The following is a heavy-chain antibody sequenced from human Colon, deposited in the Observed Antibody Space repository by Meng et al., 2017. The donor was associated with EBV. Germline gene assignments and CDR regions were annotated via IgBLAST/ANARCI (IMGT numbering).Heavy chain of an antibody. CDR2: IYYSGST. CDR3: ASLYGDSSVWYLDL. D-gene: IGHD4-17*01. J-gene: IGHJ2*01. Sequence: LQGRGPGLGNPPQTLSLTCTVSCGSISSGNHYWSWIRQHPGKGLEYIGYIYYSGSTYYNPSLKSRVIISVDTSKNQFSLRLNSVTAADTAVYYCASLYGDSSVWYLDLWGRGTLVTVSS. CDR1: CGSISSGNHY. V-gene: IGHV4-31*03.